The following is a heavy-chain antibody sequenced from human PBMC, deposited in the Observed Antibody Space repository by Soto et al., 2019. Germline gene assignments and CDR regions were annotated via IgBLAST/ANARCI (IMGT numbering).Heavy chain of an antibody. CDR2: IYWDDDK. D-gene: IGHD1-1*01. J-gene: IGHJ4*02. V-gene: IGHV2-5*02. CDR1: GFSLSTSGVG. CDR3: AHTFRDNNEYYFDQ. Sequence: SGPTLVNPTQTLTLTCTFSGFSLSTSGVGVGWIRQPPGKALEWLALIYWDDDKRYTPSLGPRLTITADTSKNQVVFTMIRMDPVDTATYYCAHTFRDNNEYYFDQSGQGTLVTVSS.